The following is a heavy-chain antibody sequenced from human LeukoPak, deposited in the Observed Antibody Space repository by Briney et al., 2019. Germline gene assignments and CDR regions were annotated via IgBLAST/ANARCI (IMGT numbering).Heavy chain of an antibody. V-gene: IGHV3-48*01. D-gene: IGHD3-3*01. CDR1: GFDFSIYS. CDR3: ASITMFGVVVRRDY. Sequence: GGSLRLSCAASGFDFSIYSMNWLRQAPGKGLEWVSYISDTSASRHYADSVKGRFTISRDNAKNSLYLQMNSLRAEDTAVYYCASITMFGVVVRRDYWGQGTLVTVSS. J-gene: IGHJ4*02. CDR2: ISDTSASR.